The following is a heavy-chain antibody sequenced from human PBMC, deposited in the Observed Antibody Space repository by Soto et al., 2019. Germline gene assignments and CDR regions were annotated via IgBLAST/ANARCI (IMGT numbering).Heavy chain of an antibody. CDR3: AREIRGVIIRGDGGYFQH. CDR1: GYTFTSYY. J-gene: IGHJ1*01. Sequence: QVQLVQSGAEVKKPGASVKVSCKASGYTFTSYYMHWVRQAPGQGLEWMGIINPSGGSTSYAQKFQGRVTMTRDTSTSTVYMELSSLRSEDTAVYYCAREIRGVIIRGDGGYFQHWGQGTLVTVSS. D-gene: IGHD3-10*01. V-gene: IGHV1-46*01. CDR2: INPSGGST.